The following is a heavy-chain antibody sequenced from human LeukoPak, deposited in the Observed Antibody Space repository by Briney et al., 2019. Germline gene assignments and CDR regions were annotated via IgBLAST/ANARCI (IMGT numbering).Heavy chain of an antibody. J-gene: IGHJ4*02. CDR2: INWNGRSR. D-gene: IGHD1-7*01. CDR3: ARPLGITGTTPFDY. CDR1: GFNFNDSG. Sequence: GGSLRLSCAASGFNFNDSGMGWVRQAPGKGLEWVSGINWNGRSRGYAGSLKGRFTISRDNAKNSLYLQMNSLRAEDTALYYCARPLGITGTTPFDYWGQGTLVAVSS. V-gene: IGHV3-20*04.